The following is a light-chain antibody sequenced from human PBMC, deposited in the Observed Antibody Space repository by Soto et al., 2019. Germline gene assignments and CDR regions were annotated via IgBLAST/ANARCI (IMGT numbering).Light chain of an antibody. Sequence: QSVLTQPPSVSAAPGQRVIISCSGGGSNIGKNYVFWYQHLPQTAPKLLLYENDKRPSGIPDRFFGSKSGTSATLAITGLQTGDEDDYYCAVWDNDLNAGVFGGGTKLTVL. CDR3: AVWDNDLNAGV. CDR2: END. V-gene: IGLV1-51*02. J-gene: IGLJ3*02. CDR1: GSNIGKNY.